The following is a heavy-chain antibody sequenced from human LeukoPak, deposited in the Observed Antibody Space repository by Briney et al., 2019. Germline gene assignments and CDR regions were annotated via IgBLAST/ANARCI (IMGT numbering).Heavy chain of an antibody. CDR3: ARGYGGSYYGDDY. J-gene: IGHJ4*02. D-gene: IGHD1-26*01. CDR1: GGSISSYY. CDR2: IYYSGST. V-gene: IGHV4-59*01. Sequence: SETQSLTCTVSGGSISSYYWSWIRQPPGKGLEWIGYIYYSGSTNYNPSLKSRVTISVDTSKNQFSLKLSSVTAADTAVYYCARGYGGSYYGDDYWGQGTLVTVSS.